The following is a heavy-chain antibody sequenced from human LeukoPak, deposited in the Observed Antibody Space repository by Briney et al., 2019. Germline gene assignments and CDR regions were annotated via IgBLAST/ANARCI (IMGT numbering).Heavy chain of an antibody. CDR2: IYLDGSKI. V-gene: IGHV3-33*01. CDR3: VRDDSGSVIRGVLHY. J-gene: IGHJ4*02. Sequence: GRSLRLSCTASGFTLSSYAIHWVRQAPGKGQDWVSVIYLDGSKIYYADSVKGRFTLSRYNSKNTLYLQMNSLIAEDTAVYYCVRDDSGSVIRGVLHYWGQGALVTVSS. D-gene: IGHD3-10*01. CDR1: GFTLSSYA.